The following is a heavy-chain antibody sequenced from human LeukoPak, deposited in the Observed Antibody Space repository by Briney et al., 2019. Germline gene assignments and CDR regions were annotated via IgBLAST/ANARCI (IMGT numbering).Heavy chain of an antibody. CDR1: GFTFSSYW. CDR3: ARHFSGVTGYTYGRGIDY. Sequence: GGSLRLSCAASGFTFSSYWMSWVRQAPGKGLEWVANINEDGSEKDNVDSVKGRFTISRDNAKNSLYLQMNSLRAEDTAVYYCARHFSGVTGYTYGRGIDYWGQGTLVTVSS. J-gene: IGHJ4*02. D-gene: IGHD5-18*01. CDR2: INEDGSEK. V-gene: IGHV3-7*01.